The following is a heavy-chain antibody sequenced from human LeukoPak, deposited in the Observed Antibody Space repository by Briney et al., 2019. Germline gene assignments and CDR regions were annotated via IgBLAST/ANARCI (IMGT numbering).Heavy chain of an antibody. CDR1: GGTFSSYA. J-gene: IGHJ6*03. CDR2: IIPIFGTA. CDR3: ARPSDSSGYYYYYYMDV. V-gene: IGHV1-69*05. Sequence: SVKVSCKASGGTFSSYAISWVRQAPGQELEWMVGIIPIFGTANYAQKFQGRVTITTDASTSTAYMELSSLRSEDTAVYYCARPSDSSGYYYYYYMDVWGKGTTVTVSS. D-gene: IGHD3-22*01.